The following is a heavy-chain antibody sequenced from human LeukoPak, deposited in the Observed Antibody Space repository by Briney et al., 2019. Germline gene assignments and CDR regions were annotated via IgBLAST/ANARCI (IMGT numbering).Heavy chain of an antibody. Sequence: SETLSLTCAVYGGSFSGYYWSWIRQPPGKGLEWIGEINHSGSTNYNPSLKSRVTISVDTSKNQFSLKLSSVTAADTAVYYCARVIGVTKGAFDIWGQGTMVTVSS. CDR1: GGSFSGYY. CDR2: INHSGST. J-gene: IGHJ3*02. CDR3: ARVIGVTKGAFDI. D-gene: IGHD2-21*02. V-gene: IGHV4-34*01.